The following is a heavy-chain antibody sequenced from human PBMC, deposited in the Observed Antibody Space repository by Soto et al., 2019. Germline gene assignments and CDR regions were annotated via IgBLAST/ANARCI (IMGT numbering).Heavy chain of an antibody. CDR2: VSGSGDST. CDR3: AKGKWNAYYGMAV. V-gene: IGHV3-11*05. D-gene: IGHD1-20*01. J-gene: IGHJ6*02. Sequence: QVQLVQSGGGLVKPGGSLRLSCVASGFTFSDYYLHWIRQAPGKGLEWISYVSGSGDSTSYAESVKGRFTISRDNAKNSLYVEMNGLRADDAAIYYCAKGKWNAYYGMAVWGQGTTVTVSS. CDR1: GFTFSDYY.